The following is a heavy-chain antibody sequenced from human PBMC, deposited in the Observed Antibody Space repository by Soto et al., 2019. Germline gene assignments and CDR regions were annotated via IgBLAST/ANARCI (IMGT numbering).Heavy chain of an antibody. Sequence: QVQLQQWGAGLLKPSGTLSLTCAVYGGSFNSFYWSWIRQAPGKGLEWIGEINHSGRTNYNPSLKSRVTILVDPSKNQFSLNLTSVTAADTAVYYCAREYSSSYYFHYWGQGTLVTVSS. CDR1: GGSFNSFY. CDR2: INHSGRT. D-gene: IGHD6-6*01. V-gene: IGHV4-34*02. CDR3: AREYSSSYYFHY. J-gene: IGHJ4*02.